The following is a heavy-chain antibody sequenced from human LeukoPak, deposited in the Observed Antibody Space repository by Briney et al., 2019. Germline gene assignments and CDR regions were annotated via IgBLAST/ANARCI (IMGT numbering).Heavy chain of an antibody. V-gene: IGHV3-30*02. CDR2: IRYDGSNK. CDR3: ARDDDTSGHYSFFLH. CDR1: GFTFSSYG. J-gene: IGHJ1*01. D-gene: IGHD3-22*01. Sequence: GGSLRLSCAASGFTFSSYGMHWVRQAPGKGLEWVAFIRYDGSNKYYADSVKGRFTISRDNSKNTLYLQMNSLRAEDTAVYYCARDDDTSGHYSFFLHWGQGTLVTVSS.